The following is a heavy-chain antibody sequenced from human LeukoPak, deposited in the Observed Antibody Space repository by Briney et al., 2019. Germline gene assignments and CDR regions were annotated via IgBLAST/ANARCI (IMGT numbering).Heavy chain of an antibody. CDR2: IGHDGNTR. D-gene: IGHD3-22*01. Sequence: PGGSLRLSCAASGFTFSKYGMNWVRQAPGKGLEWVAVIGHDGNTRYYADFVKGRFIISSDKSKNTLYLQMNSLRAEDTAVYYCAKVMEDSAGYYGNYYYYGMDVWGQGTTVTVSS. J-gene: IGHJ6*02. V-gene: IGHV3-30*18. CDR3: AKVMEDSAGYYGNYYYYGMDV. CDR1: GFTFSKYG.